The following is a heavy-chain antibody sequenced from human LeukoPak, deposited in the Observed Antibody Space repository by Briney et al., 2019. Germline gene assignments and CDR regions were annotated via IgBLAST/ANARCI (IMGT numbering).Heavy chain of an antibody. V-gene: IGHV4-59*08. CDR3: ARLDTAAAGNRWFDP. J-gene: IGHJ5*02. CDR2: IYYSGST. Sequence: PSETLSLTCTVSGGSVIGYYWSWIRQSPGMGLEWIGFIYYSGSTSYNPSLKSRVTISVDTSKNQFSLKLSSVTAADTAVYYCARLDTAAAGNRWFDPWGQGTLVTVSS. CDR1: GGSVIGYY. D-gene: IGHD6-13*01.